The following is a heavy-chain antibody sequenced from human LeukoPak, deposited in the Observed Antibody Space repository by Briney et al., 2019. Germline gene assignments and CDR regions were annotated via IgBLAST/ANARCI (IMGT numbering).Heavy chain of an antibody. V-gene: IGHV4-59*08. CDR1: GGSITSSY. J-gene: IGHJ4*02. CDR2: IYYSGDV. CDR3: AGREGEWLDY. D-gene: IGHD3-10*01. Sequence: TPSETLSLTCTVSGGSITSSYWTWIRQPPGKGLEWIGYIYYSGDVNYNPSLKSRATISLDTSKNQFSLKLRSVTAADTAVYYCAGREGEWLDYWGQGTLVTVSS.